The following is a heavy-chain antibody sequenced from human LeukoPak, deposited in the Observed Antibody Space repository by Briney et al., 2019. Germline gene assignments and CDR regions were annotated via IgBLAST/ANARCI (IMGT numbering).Heavy chain of an antibody. CDR3: TRQGYGDYDGY. CDR2: IRSKANSYAT. CDR1: GFPFSGSA. V-gene: IGHV3-73*01. D-gene: IGHD4-17*01. J-gene: IGHJ4*02. Sequence: GSLRLSFAASGFPFSGSAMPWVRQASGKGLEWVGRIRSKANSYATAYAASVKGRFTISRDDSKNTAYLQMNSLKTEDTAVYYCTRQGYGDYDGYWGQGTLVTVSS.